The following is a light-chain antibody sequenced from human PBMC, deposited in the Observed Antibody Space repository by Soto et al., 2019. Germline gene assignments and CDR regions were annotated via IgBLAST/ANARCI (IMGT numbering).Light chain of an antibody. CDR2: GTS. CDR1: QNISRS. Sequence: IVMTQSPVTLSVSPGERATLSCRASQNISRSLAWYQQKPGQGPSLLIYGTSTRAGGVPARFSGGGSGTEFTLTITSLQSEDFAVYYCQQRSNWPTFGQGTKVDIK. CDR3: QQRSNWPT. J-gene: IGKJ1*01. V-gene: IGKV3-15*01.